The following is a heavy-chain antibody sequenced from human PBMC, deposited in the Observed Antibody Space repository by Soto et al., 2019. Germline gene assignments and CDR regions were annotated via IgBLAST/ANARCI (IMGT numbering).Heavy chain of an antibody. CDR2: IKQDGSEK. Sequence: EVQLVESGGGLVQPGGSLRLSCAASGFTFSSYWMSWVRQAPGKGLEWVANIKQDGSEKYYVDSVKGRFTISRDNAKNSLFLQMNSLRAEDTAVYYCAREPFYGANTADAFDIWGQGTMVTVSS. CDR1: GFTFSSYW. D-gene: IGHD4-17*01. V-gene: IGHV3-7*01. J-gene: IGHJ3*02. CDR3: AREPFYGANTADAFDI.